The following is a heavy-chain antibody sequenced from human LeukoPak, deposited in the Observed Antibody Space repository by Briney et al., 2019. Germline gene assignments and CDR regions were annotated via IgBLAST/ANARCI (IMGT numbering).Heavy chain of an antibody. V-gene: IGHV3-30*18. CDR2: ISYDGSNK. D-gene: IGHD6-19*01. CDR3: AKNVDHSGWYLDY. J-gene: IGHJ4*02. Sequence: AVISYDGSNKYYADSVKGRFTISRDNSKNTLYLQMNSLRAEDTAVYYCAKNVDHSGWYLDYWGQGTLVTVSS.